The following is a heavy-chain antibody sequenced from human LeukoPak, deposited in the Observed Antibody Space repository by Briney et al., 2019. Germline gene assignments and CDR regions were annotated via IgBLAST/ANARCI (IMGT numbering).Heavy chain of an antibody. CDR2: ISANTGKT. D-gene: IGHD6-13*01. CDR3: AKVAGDRMDY. V-gene: IGHV1-18*01. CDR1: GYTFATYG. Sequence: GASVKVSCKASGYTFATYGFCWVRQAPGHGLEWTGWISANTGKTDYARKFQGRVTMTTDTSTSTAYMELRSLRPDDTAVYYCAKVAGDRMDYWGQGTLLTVSS. J-gene: IGHJ4*02.